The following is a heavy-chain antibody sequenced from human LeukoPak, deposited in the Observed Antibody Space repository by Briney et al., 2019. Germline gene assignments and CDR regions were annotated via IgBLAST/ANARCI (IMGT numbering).Heavy chain of an antibody. J-gene: IGHJ4*02. CDR2: ISGSGGST. CDR1: GFTFDDYA. V-gene: IGHV3-23*01. Sequence: PGGSLRLSCAASGFTFDDYAMHWVRHAPGKGLEWVSAISGSGGSTYYADSVKGRFTISRDNSKNTLYLQMNSLRAEDTAVYYCAKGFYGDYVPLVYWGQGTLVTVSS. D-gene: IGHD4-17*01. CDR3: AKGFYGDYVPLVY.